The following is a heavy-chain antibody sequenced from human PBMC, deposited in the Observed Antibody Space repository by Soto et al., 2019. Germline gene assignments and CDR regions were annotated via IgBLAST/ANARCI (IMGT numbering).Heavy chain of an antibody. CDR1: GYTFTGYY. CDR3: AREVEYSSASFDY. J-gene: IGHJ4*02. V-gene: IGHV1-2*04. Sequence: ASVKVSCKASGYTFTGYYMHWVRQAPGQGLEWMGWINPNRGGTNYAQKFQGWVTMTRDTSISTAYMELSRLRSDDTAVDYCAREVEYSSASFDYWGQGTLVTVSS. CDR2: INPNRGGT. D-gene: IGHD6-6*01.